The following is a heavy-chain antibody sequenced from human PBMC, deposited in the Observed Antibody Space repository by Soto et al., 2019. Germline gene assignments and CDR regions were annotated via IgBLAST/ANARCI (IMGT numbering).Heavy chain of an antibody. CDR1: GFSLSTSGMC. J-gene: IGHJ6*03. CDR2: IDWDDDK. Sequence: ESGPTLVNPTQTLTLTCTFSGFSLSTSGMCVSWIRQPPGKALEWLARIDWDDDKYYSTSLKTRLTISKDTSKNQVVLTMTNMDPVDTATYYCARTLRGFSPDYYYYMDVWGKGTTVTVSS. CDR3: ARTLRGFSPDYYYYMDV. V-gene: IGHV2-70*11.